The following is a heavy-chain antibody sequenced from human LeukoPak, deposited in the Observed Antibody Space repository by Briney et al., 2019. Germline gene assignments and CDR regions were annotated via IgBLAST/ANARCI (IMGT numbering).Heavy chain of an antibody. Sequence: SETLSLTCTVSGGSISSYCWSWIRQPPGKGLEWIGYIYYSGSTNYNPSLKSRVTISVDTSKNQFSLKLSSVTAADTAVYYCARLDGYCSSTSCYNFDYWGQGTLVTVSS. CDR3: ARLDGYCSSTSCYNFDY. J-gene: IGHJ4*02. D-gene: IGHD2-2*02. CDR2: IYYSGST. CDR1: GGSISSYC. V-gene: IGHV4-59*08.